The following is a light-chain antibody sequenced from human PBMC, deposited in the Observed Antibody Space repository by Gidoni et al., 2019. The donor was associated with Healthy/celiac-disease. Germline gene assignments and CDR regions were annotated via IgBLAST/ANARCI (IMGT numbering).Light chain of an antibody. CDR2: GAS. J-gene: IGKJ2*01. CDR1: QSVSSIY. Sequence: EIVLTQSPGTLSLSTGERAPLSCRASQSVSSIYLAWYQQKPGQAPRLLIYGASRRATGIPDRFRGSGSGTDFTLTISRLEPEDFAVFYCQQYGTSLYTFXQXTKLEIK. V-gene: IGKV3-20*01. CDR3: QQYGTSLYT.